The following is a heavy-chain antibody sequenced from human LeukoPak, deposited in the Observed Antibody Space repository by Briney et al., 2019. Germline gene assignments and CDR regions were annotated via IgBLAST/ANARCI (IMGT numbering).Heavy chain of an antibody. V-gene: IGHV1-2*02. Sequence: ASVKVSCKASGYTFTGYYMRWVRQAPGQGLEWMGWINPNSGGTNYAQKFQGRVTMTRDTSISTAYMELSRLRSDDTAVYYCASPPPGAGYHDAFDIWGQGTMVTVSS. CDR1: GYTFTGYY. CDR2: INPNSGGT. J-gene: IGHJ3*02. CDR3: ASPPPGAGYHDAFDI. D-gene: IGHD1-26*01.